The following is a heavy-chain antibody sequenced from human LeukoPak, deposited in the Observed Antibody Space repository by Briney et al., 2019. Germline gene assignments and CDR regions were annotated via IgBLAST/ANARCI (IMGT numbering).Heavy chain of an antibody. Sequence: SVKVSCKASGGTFSSYAISWVRQAPGQGLEWMGRIIPILGIANYAQKFQGGVTITADKSTSTAYMELSSLRSEDTAVYYCARRNDRNFYYYYGMDVWGQGTTVTVSS. CDR2: IIPILGIA. J-gene: IGHJ6*02. CDR1: GGTFSSYA. CDR3: ARRNDRNFYYYYGMDV. V-gene: IGHV1-69*04. D-gene: IGHD1-1*01.